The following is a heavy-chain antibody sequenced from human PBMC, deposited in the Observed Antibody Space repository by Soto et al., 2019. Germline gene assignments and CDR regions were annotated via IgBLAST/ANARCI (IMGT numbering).Heavy chain of an antibody. CDR2: IDYSGTT. Sequence: SETLSLTCSVSGGSITSAYWSWIRQPPGKGLEWIAYIDYSGTTHPNPSLKGRVTISLDTSKNQFSLKLSSVTASDTAVYFCAKHSGYYDFDSWGQGTRVTVSS. V-gene: IGHV4-59*03. CDR3: AKHSGYYDFDS. CDR1: GGSITSAY. J-gene: IGHJ4*02. D-gene: IGHD5-12*01.